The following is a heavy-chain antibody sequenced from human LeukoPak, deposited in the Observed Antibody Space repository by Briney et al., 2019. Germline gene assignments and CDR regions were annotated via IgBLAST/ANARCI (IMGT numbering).Heavy chain of an antibody. D-gene: IGHD6-19*01. CDR2: IYYSGGT. CDR3: AGIIAVAGTVDY. CDR1: GDSISSNNYY. Sequence: SETLSLTCTVSGDSISSNNYYWGWIRQPPGKGLEWIGSIYYSGGTYYNPSLKSRVTISVDTSKNQFSLKLSSVTAADTAVYYCAGIIAVAGTVDYWGQGTLVTVSS. V-gene: IGHV4-39*07. J-gene: IGHJ4*02.